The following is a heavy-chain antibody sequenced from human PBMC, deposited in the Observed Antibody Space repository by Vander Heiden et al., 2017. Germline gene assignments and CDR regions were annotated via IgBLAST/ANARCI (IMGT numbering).Heavy chain of an antibody. V-gene: IGHV3-48*02. CDR3: AGEGAVQFDY. J-gene: IGHJ4*02. CDR2: ICSSSSTI. D-gene: IGHD6-19*01. Sequence: EVQLVEPGGGLVQQGGYLRLSCAASGFTFSSYSMNWVGKSPGKGLRWVSYICSSSSTIYDADSVKGPFTISRDNAKNPLYLKMISLRDEDTAVYYGAGEGAVQFDYGGQGTLVTVSS. CDR1: GFTFSSYS.